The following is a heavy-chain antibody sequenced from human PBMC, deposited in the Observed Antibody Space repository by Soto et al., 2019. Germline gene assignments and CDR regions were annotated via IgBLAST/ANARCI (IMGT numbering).Heavy chain of an antibody. J-gene: IGHJ4*02. D-gene: IGHD5-18*01. CDR3: AKDFVGLDTAMVHYYFDY. CDR2: ISGSGGST. CDR1: GFTFSSYA. V-gene: IGHV3-23*01. Sequence: GGSLRLSCAASGFTFSSYAMSWVRQAPGKGLEWVSAISGSGGSTYYADSVKGRFTISRDNSKNTLYLQMNSLRAEDTAVYYCAKDFVGLDTAMVHYYFDYWGQGTLVTVSS.